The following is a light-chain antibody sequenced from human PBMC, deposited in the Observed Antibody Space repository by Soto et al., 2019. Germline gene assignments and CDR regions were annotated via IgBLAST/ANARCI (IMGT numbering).Light chain of an antibody. CDR1: QSVSSSY. J-gene: IGKJ4*01. V-gene: IGKV3-20*01. CDR3: QQYGSSPGS. CDR2: GAS. Sequence: EIVLTQSPATLSLSPGERATLSCRASQSVSSSYLAWYQQKPGQAPRLLIYGASSRATGIPDRFSGSGSGTDFTLTISRLEPEDFALYYCQQYGSSPGSLGGGTKVEIK.